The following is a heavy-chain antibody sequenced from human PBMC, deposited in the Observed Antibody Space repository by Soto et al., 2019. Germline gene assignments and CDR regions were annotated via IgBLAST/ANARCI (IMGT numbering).Heavy chain of an antibody. CDR2: IKSKTDGGTT. CDR1: GFTFSNAW. CDR3: TTVPPSTIFGVLKDALDI. V-gene: IGHV3-15*07. J-gene: IGHJ3*02. D-gene: IGHD3-3*01. Sequence: GGSLRLSCAASGFTFSNAWMNWVRQAPGKGLEWVGRIKSKTDGGTTDYAAPVKGRFTISRDDSKNTLYLQMNSPKTEDTAVYYCTTVPPSTIFGVLKDALDIWGQGTMVTVSS.